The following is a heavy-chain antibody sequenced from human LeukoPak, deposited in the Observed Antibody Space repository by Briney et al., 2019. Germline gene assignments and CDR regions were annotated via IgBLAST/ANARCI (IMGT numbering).Heavy chain of an antibody. J-gene: IGHJ4*02. CDR3: AREYSSSSGKALDY. CDR1: GGSISSHH. Sequence: SETLSLTCTVSGGSISSHHWSWIRQPPGKGLEWIGHIYTSGSTNYNPSLKSRVTMSVDTSQNHFSLKLNSVTAADTAFYYCAREYSSSSGKALDYWGQGTLVTVSS. D-gene: IGHD6-6*01. V-gene: IGHV4-4*07. CDR2: IYTSGST.